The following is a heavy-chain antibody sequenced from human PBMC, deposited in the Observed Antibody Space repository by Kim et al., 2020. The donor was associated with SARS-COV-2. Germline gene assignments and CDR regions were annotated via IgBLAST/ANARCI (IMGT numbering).Heavy chain of an antibody. V-gene: IGHV3-48*02. CDR2: ISTSSNTI. J-gene: IGHJ4*02. CDR1: GFTFSYYD. D-gene: IGHD3-10*01. CDR3: AKEGTDGAGIPIDY. Sequence: GGSLRLSCAASGFTFSYYDMNWVRKAPGKGLEWISYISTSSNTIHYADSVKGRFTISRDNAKNSLYLQMNSLRDEDTALYYCAKEGTDGAGIPIDYWGQGTLVTVSS.